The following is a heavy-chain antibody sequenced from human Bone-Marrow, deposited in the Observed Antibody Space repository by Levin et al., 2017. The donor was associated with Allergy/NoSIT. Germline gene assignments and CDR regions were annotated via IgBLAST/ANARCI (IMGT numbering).Heavy chain of an antibody. CDR1: GYTFTSYG. CDR2: ISLYNGKT. V-gene: IGHV1-18*01. D-gene: IGHD3-3*01. Sequence: ASVKVSCKASGYTFTSYGIGWVRQAPGQGLDWMGWISLYNGKTNYAPKFQGRVTMTTDTSTSTAYMELRSLISDDTAVYYCARINSYYDSWSGYYSDALSWLDPWGQGTLVTVSS. J-gene: IGHJ5*02. CDR3: ARINSYYDSWSGYYSDALSWLDP.